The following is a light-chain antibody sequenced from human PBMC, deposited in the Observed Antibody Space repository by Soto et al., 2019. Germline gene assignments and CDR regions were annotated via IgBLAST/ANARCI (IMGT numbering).Light chain of an antibody. Sequence: QSALTQPASVSGSPGQSITISCTGTSSDVGGSHYVSWYQQHPGKAPKLMIYDVSNRPSGVSARFSGSKSGNTASLTISGLQTEDEADYYCGSYTSSSTLYVFGTGTKLTVL. J-gene: IGLJ1*01. CDR2: DVS. CDR3: GSYTSSSTLYV. V-gene: IGLV2-14*01. CDR1: SSDVGGSHY.